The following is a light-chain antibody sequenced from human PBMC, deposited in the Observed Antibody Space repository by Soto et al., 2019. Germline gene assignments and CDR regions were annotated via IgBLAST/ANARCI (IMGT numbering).Light chain of an antibody. V-gene: IGKV3-15*01. CDR1: QSVSNN. J-gene: IGKJ4*01. Sequence: EVVMTQSPVTLSVSPGKKATLSCRASQSVSNNLAWYQQKPGQAPRLLIYFTSTRAPGIPSRFSGSGSGTEFSLTISSLQSEDLAPYYSQQYNQWSLSVGGGTKVETK. CDR3: QQYNQWSLS. CDR2: FTS.